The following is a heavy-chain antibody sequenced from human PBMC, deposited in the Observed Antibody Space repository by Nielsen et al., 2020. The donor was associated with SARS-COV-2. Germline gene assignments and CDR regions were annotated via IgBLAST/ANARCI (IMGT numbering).Heavy chain of an antibody. V-gene: IGHV1-18*01. D-gene: IGHD3-3*01. Sequence: ASVKVSCKASGYTFSSYGISWVRQAPGQGLEWMEWISGYNGNTNFPHKLQGRVTLTTDTSTNTAYMELRSLRSDDTAVYYCARDVSITIFEMVRSHFDYWGQGTLVTVSS. CDR3: ARDVSITIFEMVRSHFDY. CDR1: GYTFSSYG. J-gene: IGHJ4*02. CDR2: ISGYNGNT.